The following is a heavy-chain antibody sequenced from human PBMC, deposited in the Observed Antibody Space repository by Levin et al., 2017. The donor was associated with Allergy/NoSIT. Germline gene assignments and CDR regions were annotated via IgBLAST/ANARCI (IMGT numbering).Heavy chain of an antibody. J-gene: IGHJ4*02. V-gene: IGHV3-74*01. CDR1: GFTFSSYW. CDR3: ARAAHYDILTGYYDWNDYFDY. Sequence: GGSLRLSCAASGFTFSSYWMHWVRQAPGKGLVWVSRINSDGSSTSYADSVKGRFTISRDNAKNTLYLQMNSLRAEDTAVYYCARAAHYDILTGYYDWNDYFDYWGQGTLVTVSS. D-gene: IGHD3-9*01. CDR2: INSDGSST.